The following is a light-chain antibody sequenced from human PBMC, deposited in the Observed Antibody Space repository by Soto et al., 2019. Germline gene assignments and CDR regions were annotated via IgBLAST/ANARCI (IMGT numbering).Light chain of an antibody. CDR2: EVS. CDR3: SSYTHSNTYV. Sequence: QSALTQPASVSGSPGQSITISCTGTSNDIGIYNYVSWFQQHPGKAPNLILYEVSHRPSGVSSRFSGSKSGITASLTISGLQAEDEADYYCSSYTHSNTYVFGGGTQLTVL. V-gene: IGLV2-14*01. CDR1: SNDIGIYNY. J-gene: IGLJ7*01.